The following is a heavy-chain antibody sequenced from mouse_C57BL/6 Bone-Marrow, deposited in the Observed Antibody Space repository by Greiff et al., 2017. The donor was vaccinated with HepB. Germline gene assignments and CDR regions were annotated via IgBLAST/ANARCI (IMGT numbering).Heavy chain of an antibody. CDR1: GFNIKNTY. D-gene: IGHD1-1*01. CDR2: IDPANGNT. J-gene: IGHJ2*01. CDR3: ARLIYYYGSSSSY. Sequence: VQLQQSVAELVRPGASVKLSCTASGFNIKNTYMHWVKQRPEQGLEWIGRIDPANGNTKYAPKFQGKATITAATASNTAYLQLSSLTSEDTAIYYCARLIYYYGSSSSYWGQGTTLTVSS. V-gene: IGHV14-3*01.